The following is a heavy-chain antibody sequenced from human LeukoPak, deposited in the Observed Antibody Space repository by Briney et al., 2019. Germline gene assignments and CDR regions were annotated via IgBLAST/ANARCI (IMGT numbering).Heavy chain of an antibody. D-gene: IGHD6-13*01. CDR3: ARVGQLAFDY. J-gene: IGHJ4*02. Sequence: KPSETLSLTCTVSGGSISSSFYYWGWIRQPPGKGLEWIGSIYYSGNTYYNPSPKSRVTISVDTSKNQFSLKLSSVTAADTALYYCARVGQLAFDYWGQGTLVTVSS. V-gene: IGHV4-39*07. CDR1: GGSISSSFYY. CDR2: IYYSGNT.